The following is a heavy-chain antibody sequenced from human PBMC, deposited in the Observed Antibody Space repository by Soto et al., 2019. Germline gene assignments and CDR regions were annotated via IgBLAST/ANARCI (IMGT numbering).Heavy chain of an antibody. CDR2: IYSGGST. CDR1: GFTVSSDY. V-gene: IGHV3-53*01. D-gene: IGHD3-16*01. J-gene: IGHJ2*01. Sequence: GGSMRLSCAASGFTVSSDYINWVRHTPGKGLEWVSVIYSGGSTYYADSVRGRFTISRDDSNNMLFLQMNSLRAEDTAVYYCARGGDWYFDLGGRGTLVTVSS. CDR3: ARGGDWYFDL.